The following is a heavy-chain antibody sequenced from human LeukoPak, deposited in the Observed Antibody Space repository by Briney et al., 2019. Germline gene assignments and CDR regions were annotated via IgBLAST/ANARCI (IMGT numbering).Heavy chain of an antibody. CDR2: IKSKTDGGTT. V-gene: IGHV3-15*01. D-gene: IGHD3-22*01. CDR1: EFTFSNAW. Sequence: GGSLRLSCAASEFTFSNAWMSWVRQAPGKGLEWVGRIKSKTDGGTTDYAAPVKGRFTISRDDSKNTLYLQMNSLKTEDTAVYYCTTGRRYYDSSGYYLYWGQGTLVTVSS. J-gene: IGHJ4*02. CDR3: TTGRRYYDSSGYYLY.